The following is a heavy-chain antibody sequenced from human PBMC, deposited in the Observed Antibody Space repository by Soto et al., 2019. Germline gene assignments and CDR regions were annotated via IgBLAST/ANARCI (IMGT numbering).Heavy chain of an antibody. D-gene: IGHD1-26*01. CDR1: GAPVTSESHF. Sequence: SETLSLTCTVSGAPVTSESHFWTWIRHPRGKGLEWIEYRYYLRIINSNPAHKSRGTLSVDRSRNQFSLSLSSVTAADTSVYYCAREDMSGTYYFDYWGPGTHVTVSS. CDR2: RYYLRII. CDR3: AREDMSGTYYFDY. V-gene: IGHV4-61*01. J-gene: IGHJ4*02.